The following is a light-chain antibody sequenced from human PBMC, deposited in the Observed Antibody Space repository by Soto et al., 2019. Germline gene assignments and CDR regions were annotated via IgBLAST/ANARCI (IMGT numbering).Light chain of an antibody. CDR3: CSYAGSYSYA. CDR2: DVT. CDR1: SSDVGGFNP. V-gene: IGLV2-11*02. Sequence: SVLTQPRPVTGSPGQTVTISCPGTSSDVGGFNPVSWYPQHPGKAPQHMIYDVTKRPSGVPDRVSGSTSGSTASLTISGLHAEDEADYYCCSYAGSYSYAFATGTKVTVL. J-gene: IGLJ1*01.